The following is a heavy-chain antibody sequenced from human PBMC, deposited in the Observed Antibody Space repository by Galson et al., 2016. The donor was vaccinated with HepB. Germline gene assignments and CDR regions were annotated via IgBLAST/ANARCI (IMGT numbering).Heavy chain of an antibody. CDR3: TRGLGYCSGGSCHSLDY. CDR2: IKEDGSDE. J-gene: IGHJ4*02. CDR1: GFTFKNYW. D-gene: IGHD2-15*01. V-gene: IGHV3-7*02. Sequence: SLRLSCAASGFTFKNYWMTWVRQAPGRGLEWVANIKEDGSDEHYVDSVRGRFTISRDNAKNSVYLQMNSLRAEDTAMYYCTRGLGYCSGGSCHSLDYWGQGVLVTVSS.